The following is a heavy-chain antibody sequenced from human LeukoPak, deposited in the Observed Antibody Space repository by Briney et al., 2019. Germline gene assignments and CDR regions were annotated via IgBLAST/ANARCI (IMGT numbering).Heavy chain of an antibody. Sequence: SETPSLTCTVSGGSISSYYWSWIRQPPGKGLEWIGYIYYSGSTNYNPSLKSRVTISVDTSKNQFSLKLSSVTAADTAVYYCARYDYYYGMDVWGQGTTVTVSS. CDR2: IYYSGST. CDR1: GGSISSYY. J-gene: IGHJ6*02. V-gene: IGHV4-59*08. CDR3: ARYDYYYGMDV.